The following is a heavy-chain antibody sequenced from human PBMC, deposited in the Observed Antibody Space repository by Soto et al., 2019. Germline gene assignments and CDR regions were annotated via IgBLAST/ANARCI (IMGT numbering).Heavy chain of an antibody. V-gene: IGHV3-23*01. Sequence: EVHLLESGGDLVQPWGSLRLSCAASGFTFSAYAMAWVRQAPGKGLEWVSSISGGGDTTYYTDSVKGRFTISRDNSRNTVYLQMNDLGAEDTAVYYCAKDDVSMVRGILDYWGQGALVTVSS. CDR2: ISGGGDTT. CDR3: AKDDVSMVRGILDY. D-gene: IGHD3-10*01. J-gene: IGHJ4*02. CDR1: GFTFSAYA.